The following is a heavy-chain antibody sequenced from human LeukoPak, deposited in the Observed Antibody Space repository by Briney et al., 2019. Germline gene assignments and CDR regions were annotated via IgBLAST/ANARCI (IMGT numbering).Heavy chain of an antibody. Sequence: SETLSLTCAVSGYSISSGYYWGWIRQPPGKGLEWIGSIYHSGSTYYNPSLKSRVTTSVDTSKNQFSLKLSSVTAADTAVYYCASESSNFDYWGQGTLVTVSS. J-gene: IGHJ4*02. CDR3: ASESSNFDY. CDR2: IYHSGST. V-gene: IGHV4-38-2*01. CDR1: GYSISSGYY. D-gene: IGHD1-26*01.